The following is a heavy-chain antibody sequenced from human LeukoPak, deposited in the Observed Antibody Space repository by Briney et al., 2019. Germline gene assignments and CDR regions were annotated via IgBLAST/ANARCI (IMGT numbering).Heavy chain of an antibody. CDR2: INAGNGNT. D-gene: IGHD6-19*01. CDR3: AREQWLGSFYYYYYGLDV. CDR1: GYTFTSSA. Sequence: ASVKVSCKASGYTFTSSAMHWVRQAPGQRLEWMGWINAGNGNTEYSQKFQGRVTITRDTSANTAYMELSSLRSEDTAVYYCAREQWLGSFYYYYYGLDVWGQGTTVTVSS. J-gene: IGHJ6*02. V-gene: IGHV1-3*01.